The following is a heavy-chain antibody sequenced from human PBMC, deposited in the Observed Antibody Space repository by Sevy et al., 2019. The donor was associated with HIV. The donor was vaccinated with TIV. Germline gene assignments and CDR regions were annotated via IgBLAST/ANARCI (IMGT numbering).Heavy chain of an antibody. CDR3: ARDSPGYGGYSY. CDR1: RFTFKTYW. D-gene: IGHD1-26*01. V-gene: IGHV3-7*01. CDR2: IKEDGSAK. J-gene: IGHJ4*01. Sequence: GGSLRLSCAASRFTFKTYWMSWVRQAPGKGLEWVGNIKEDGSAKYYADSVRGRFTISRDNAKNSLYLQMSGLRVEDTAVYYWARDSPGYGGYSYWGQGTLVTVSS.